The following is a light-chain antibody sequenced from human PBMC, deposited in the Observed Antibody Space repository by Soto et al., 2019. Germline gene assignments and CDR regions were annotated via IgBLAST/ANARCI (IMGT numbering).Light chain of an antibody. Sequence: EIVLTQSRDTLSSLPGSRSTSSWMASQYINTRLAWYQHRPGQAHRIIIYQTSIRAAGITDRFSASGSGTDFTLTISDVQPEDFAVYYCKQRSNWPRPFGNGTKVDIK. V-gene: IGKV3-11*01. CDR1: QYINTR. J-gene: IGKJ1*01. CDR2: QTS. CDR3: KQRSNWPRP.